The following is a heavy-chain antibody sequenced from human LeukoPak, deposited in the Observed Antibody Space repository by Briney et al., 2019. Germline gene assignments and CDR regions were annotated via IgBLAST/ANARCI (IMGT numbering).Heavy chain of an antibody. CDR3: ARDLGHYYDSSGYYQRYFQH. D-gene: IGHD3-22*01. Sequence: GASVKVSCKASGYTFTSYYMHWVRQAPGQGLEWMGIINPSGGSTSYAQKFQGRVTMTRDTSTSTVYMELSSLRSEDTAVYYCARDLGHYYDSSGYYQRYFQHWGQGTLVTVSS. CDR2: INPSGGST. CDR1: GYTFTSYY. V-gene: IGHV1-46*01. J-gene: IGHJ1*01.